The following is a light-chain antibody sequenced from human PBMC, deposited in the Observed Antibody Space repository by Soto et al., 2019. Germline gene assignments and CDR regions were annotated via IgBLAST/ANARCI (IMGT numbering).Light chain of an antibody. J-gene: IGKJ3*01. V-gene: IGKV3-20*01. CDR1: QSVTNSY. Sequence: EIVLTQSPGTLSLSPGERATLSCRASQSVTNSYLAWYQQKPGQAPRLLIYGASRRATGIPDRFSGSGSGTDFTLTINRLEPEDFAVYYCQQYGSSPFTFGPGTKVDIK. CDR3: QQYGSSPFT. CDR2: GAS.